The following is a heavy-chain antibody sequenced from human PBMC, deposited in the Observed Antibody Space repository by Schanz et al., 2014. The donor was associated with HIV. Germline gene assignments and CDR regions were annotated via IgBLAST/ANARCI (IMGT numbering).Heavy chain of an antibody. Sequence: EVQLLESGGGLVQPWGSLRLSCAASGFTFSSLGMSWVRQAPGEGLEWVSGISGNSGHTWYADSVKGRFTISRDNPKTRLYLQMNSMRAEDTAVYYCASSGYGTRGICYTRGNGMDVWGQGTTVTVSS. CDR2: ISGNSGHT. J-gene: IGHJ6*02. CDR1: GFTFSSLG. D-gene: IGHD2-8*02. V-gene: IGHV3-23*01. CDR3: ASSGYGTRGICYTRGNGMDV.